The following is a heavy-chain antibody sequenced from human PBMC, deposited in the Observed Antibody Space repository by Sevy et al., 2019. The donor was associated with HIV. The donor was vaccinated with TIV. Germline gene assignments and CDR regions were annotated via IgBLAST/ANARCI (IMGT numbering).Heavy chain of an antibody. V-gene: IGHV3-15*01. Sequence: GGSLRLSCAASGFTFSNAWMSWVRQAPGKGLEWVGRIKSKTDGGTTDYAAPVKGRFTISRDDSKNKLYLQMNSLKTEDTAVYYCTTGFYCSGGSCYSSLGMDVWGQGTTVTVSS. J-gene: IGHJ6*02. CDR1: GFTFSNAW. CDR3: TTGFYCSGGSCYSSLGMDV. CDR2: IKSKTDGGTT. D-gene: IGHD2-15*01.